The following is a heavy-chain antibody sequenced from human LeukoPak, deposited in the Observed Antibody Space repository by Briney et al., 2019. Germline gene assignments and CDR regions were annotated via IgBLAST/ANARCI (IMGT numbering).Heavy chain of an antibody. D-gene: IGHD2-15*01. CDR3: AKALGGFKDAFDI. V-gene: IGHV3-23*01. Sequence: GGSLRLSCAASGFTFSSYWMSWVRQAPGKGLEWVSAISGSGGSTFYSDSVKGRFTISRDNSKNTLYLQMNSLRAEDTAVYYCAKALGGFKDAFDIWGQGTMVTVSS. J-gene: IGHJ3*02. CDR2: ISGSGGST. CDR1: GFTFSSYW.